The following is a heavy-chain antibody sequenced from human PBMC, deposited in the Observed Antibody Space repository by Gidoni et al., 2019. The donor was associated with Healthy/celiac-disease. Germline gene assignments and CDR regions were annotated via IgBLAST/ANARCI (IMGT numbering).Heavy chain of an antibody. CDR1: GYTFTSYA. CDR2: INAGNGNT. V-gene: IGHV1-3*01. Sequence: QVQLVQSGAEVKKPGASVKVSCKASGYTFTSYAMHWVRQAPGQRLEWMGWINAGNGNTKYSQKFQGRVTITRDTSASTAYMELSSLRSEDTAVYYCARDLRAKGGYYYYGMDVWGQGTTVTVSS. CDR3: ARDLRAKGGYYYYGMDV. J-gene: IGHJ6*02. D-gene: IGHD1-26*01.